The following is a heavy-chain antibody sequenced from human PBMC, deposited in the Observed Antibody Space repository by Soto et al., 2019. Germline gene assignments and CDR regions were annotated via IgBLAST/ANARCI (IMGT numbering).Heavy chain of an antibody. CDR2: IYPGDSDT. D-gene: IGHD2-2*01. CDR3: ARHRRQLLLKRSYYYMDV. V-gene: IGHV5-51*01. J-gene: IGHJ6*03. Sequence: GESLEISCKGSGYSFTSYWIGWVRQMPGKGLEWMGIIYPGDSDTRYSPSFQGQVTISADKSISTAYLQWSSLKASDTAMYYCARHRRQLLLKRSYYYMDVWGKGTTVTVSS. CDR1: GYSFTSYW.